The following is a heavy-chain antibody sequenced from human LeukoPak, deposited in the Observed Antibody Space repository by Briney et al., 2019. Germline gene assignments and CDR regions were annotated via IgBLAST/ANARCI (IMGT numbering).Heavy chain of an antibody. CDR1: GFSFSSSG. Sequence: PGGSLRLSCAASGFSFSSSGMHWVRQAPGKGLEWVAVISYDGSNKYYADSVKGRFTISRDNSKNTLYLQINSLRAEDTAVYYCAKDQGGATYYWGQGTLVTVSS. V-gene: IGHV3-30*18. CDR3: AKDQGGATYY. CDR2: ISYDGSNK. J-gene: IGHJ4*02. D-gene: IGHD1-26*01.